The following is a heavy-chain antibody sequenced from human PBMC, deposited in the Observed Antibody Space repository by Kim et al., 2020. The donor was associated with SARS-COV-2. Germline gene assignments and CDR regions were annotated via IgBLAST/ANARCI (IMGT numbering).Heavy chain of an antibody. CDR3: ARASLTMIVVVGAFDI. Sequence: SETLSLTCTVSGGSISSGGYYRSWIRQLPGKGLEWIAYIYYSGSTYYNPSLKSRVTISVDTSKNQFSLKLSSVTAADTAVYYCARASLTMIVVVGAFDIWGQGTMVTVSS. D-gene: IGHD3-22*01. CDR1: GGSISSGGYY. CDR2: IYYSGST. J-gene: IGHJ3*02. V-gene: IGHV4-31*03.